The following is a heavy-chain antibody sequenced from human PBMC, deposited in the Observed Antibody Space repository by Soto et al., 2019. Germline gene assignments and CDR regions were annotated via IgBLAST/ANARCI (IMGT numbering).Heavy chain of an antibody. Sequence: VQLLQSGAEVKKPEASVKVSCKTSGFTFTSYDINWVRQATGQGLEWMGWVNPNSGNTDYAQKFQGRVTMTRNTSITTAYMELSSLRSEDTAVYYCARVPFVNFGDSVPFDYWGQRTLVTVSS. J-gene: IGHJ4*02. V-gene: IGHV1-8*01. CDR3: ARVPFVNFGDSVPFDY. CDR2: VNPNSGNT. CDR1: GFTFTSYD. D-gene: IGHD4-17*01.